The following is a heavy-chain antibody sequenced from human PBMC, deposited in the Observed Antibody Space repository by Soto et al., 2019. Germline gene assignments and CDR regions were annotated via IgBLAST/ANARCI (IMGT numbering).Heavy chain of an antibody. J-gene: IGHJ3*02. CDR1: GGTFSSYA. CDR3: ARAEDYDFWSGYRDAFDI. V-gene: IGHV1-69*01. Sequence: QVQLVQSGAEVQKPGSSVKVSCKASGGTFSSYAISWVRQAPGQGLEWMGGIIPIFGTANYAQKFQGRVTITADESTSTAYMELSSLRSEDTAVYYCARAEDYDFWSGYRDAFDIWGQGTMVTVSS. CDR2: IIPIFGTA. D-gene: IGHD3-3*01.